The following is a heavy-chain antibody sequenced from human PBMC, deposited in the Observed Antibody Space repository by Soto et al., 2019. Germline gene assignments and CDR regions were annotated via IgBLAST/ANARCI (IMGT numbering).Heavy chain of an antibody. Sequence: QVRLQESGPGLLKPSETLSLTCTVSGDSMSNYYWNWIRQSPGKGLEWIGYVFYGGISDYNPSLEGRATISVDMSKNPFSLRLTSVTAADTAVYYCAKGDILTSWGQGTLVTVSS. J-gene: IGHJ4*02. CDR2: VFYGGIS. CDR3: AKGDILTS. V-gene: IGHV4-59*01. CDR1: GDSMSNYY. D-gene: IGHD3-9*01.